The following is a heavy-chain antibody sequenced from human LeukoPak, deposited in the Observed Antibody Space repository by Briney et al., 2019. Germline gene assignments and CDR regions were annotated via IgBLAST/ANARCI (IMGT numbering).Heavy chain of an antibody. J-gene: IGHJ4*02. Sequence: TSETLSLTCTVSGGSISGYYWSWIRQPPGKGLEWVGYIYYSGSTNYNPSLKSRVTISVDTSKNQFSLKLSSVTAADTAVYYCARAVWFGELYYFDYWGQGTLVTVSS. V-gene: IGHV4-59*01. CDR1: GGSISGYY. CDR3: ARAVWFGELYYFDY. D-gene: IGHD3-10*01. CDR2: IYYSGST.